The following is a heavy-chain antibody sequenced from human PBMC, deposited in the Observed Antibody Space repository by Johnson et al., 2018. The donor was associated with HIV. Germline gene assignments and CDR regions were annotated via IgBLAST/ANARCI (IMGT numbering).Heavy chain of an antibody. J-gene: IGHJ3*02. CDR1: GFTFDDYG. V-gene: IGHV3-20*04. Sequence: VQLVESGGGVVRPGGSLRLSCATSGFTFDDYGMSWVRQAPGKGLEWVSGMNWNGGSTGYTDSVKGRFTISRDNAKNSLYLQMNSLRVEDTAVYYCARDRGIGAAGDAFDIWGQGTMVTVSS. CDR3: ARDRGIGAAGDAFDI. CDR2: MNWNGGST. D-gene: IGHD6-13*01.